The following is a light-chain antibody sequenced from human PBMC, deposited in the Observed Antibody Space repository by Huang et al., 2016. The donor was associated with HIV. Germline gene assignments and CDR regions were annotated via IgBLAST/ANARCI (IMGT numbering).Light chain of an antibody. Sequence: EIVMTQSPATLSVSPGERATLSGRTSQSVSSNLAWYQQKPVQAPRLLIYGASTRATGIPARFSGSGSGTEFTLTISSLQSEDFAVYYCQQYNNWTPTFGPGTKVDIK. CDR2: GAS. CDR1: QSVSSN. V-gene: IGKV3-15*01. CDR3: QQYNNWTPT. J-gene: IGKJ3*01.